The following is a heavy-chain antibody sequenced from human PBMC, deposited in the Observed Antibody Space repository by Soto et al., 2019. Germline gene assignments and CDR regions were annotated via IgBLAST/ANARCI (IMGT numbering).Heavy chain of an antibody. CDR2: ITPDGGDK. V-gene: IGHV3-7*01. D-gene: IGHD4-17*01. Sequence: RISSTASGLTFSSYGVSCLRWAPGKGLEWGANITPDGGDKYYVDSVKGRFTISRDNAKNSLYLQMNSLRAEDTAVYYCARPRAVTSAWDYWGQGTLVTVFS. CDR3: ARPRAVTSAWDY. CDR1: GLTFSSYG. J-gene: IGHJ4*02.